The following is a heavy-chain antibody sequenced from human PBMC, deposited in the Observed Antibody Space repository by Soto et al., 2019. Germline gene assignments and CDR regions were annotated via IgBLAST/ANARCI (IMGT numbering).Heavy chain of an antibody. CDR2: ISGSGGST. J-gene: IGHJ4*02. V-gene: IGHV3-23*01. D-gene: IGHD3-3*01. Sequence: PGGSLRLSCAASGFTFSSYAMIWVRQAPGKGLEWVSAISGSGGSTYYADSVKGRFTISRDNSKNTLYLQMNSLRAEDTAVYYCAKGGLRFLEWASSYFDYWGQGTLVTVSS. CDR3: AKGGLRFLEWASSYFDY. CDR1: GFTFSSYA.